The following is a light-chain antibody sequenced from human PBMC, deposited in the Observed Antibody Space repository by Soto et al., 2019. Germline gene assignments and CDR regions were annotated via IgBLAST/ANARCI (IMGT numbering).Light chain of an antibody. V-gene: IGKV1-39*01. CDR2: TTS. CDR3: QQSYTTPCT. J-gene: IGKJ1*01. Sequence: DIQMTQSPSSLSASVGDRVTITCRASQSISYYLNWYQQKPGRAPRLLIYTTSSLQSGVPSKFSGSASGTDFTLTIISLQPEDFATDYCQQSYTTPCTFGQGTKVEIK. CDR1: QSISYY.